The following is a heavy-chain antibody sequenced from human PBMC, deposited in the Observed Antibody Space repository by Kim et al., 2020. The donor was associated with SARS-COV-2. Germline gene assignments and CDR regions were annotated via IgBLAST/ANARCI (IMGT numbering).Heavy chain of an antibody. V-gene: IGHV1-18*01. Sequence: AQKLQGRVTMTTDTSTSTAYMELRSLRSDDTAVYYCARVAPAANYGMDVWGQGTTVPVSS. D-gene: IGHD2-2*01. CDR3: ARVAPAANYGMDV. J-gene: IGHJ6*02.